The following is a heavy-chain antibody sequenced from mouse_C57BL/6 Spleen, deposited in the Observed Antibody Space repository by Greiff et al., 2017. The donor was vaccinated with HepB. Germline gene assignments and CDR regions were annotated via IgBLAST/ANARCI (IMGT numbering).Heavy chain of an antibody. J-gene: IGHJ3*01. CDR2: INPSSGYT. CDR3: ARSEFRVRTWFAY. Sequence: VQLQQSGAELARPGASVKMSCKASGYTFTSYTMHWVKQRPGQGLEWIGYINPSSGYTKYNQKFKDKATLTADKSSSTAYMQLSSLTSEDSAVYYCARSEFRVRTWFAYWGQGTLVTVSA. CDR1: GYTFTSYT. V-gene: IGHV1-4*01. D-gene: IGHD2-14*01.